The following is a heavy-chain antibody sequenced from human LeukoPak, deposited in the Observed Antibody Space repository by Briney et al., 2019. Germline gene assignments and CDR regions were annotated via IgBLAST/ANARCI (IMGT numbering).Heavy chain of an antibody. CDR1: AYNFASYW. V-gene: IGHV5-51*01. J-gene: IGHJ4*02. Sequence: ASLKIPSQGSAYNFASYWFGWVRQMPGKGLEWMGNIYPSGSNTRYPPVFQGGVIISGDKSNSTAYMQWSRPEAEDAAVYYCARPVEVGTSPFDYWGQGTLVTVSS. CDR2: IYPSGSNT. CDR3: ARPVEVGTSPFDY. D-gene: IGHD2-15*01.